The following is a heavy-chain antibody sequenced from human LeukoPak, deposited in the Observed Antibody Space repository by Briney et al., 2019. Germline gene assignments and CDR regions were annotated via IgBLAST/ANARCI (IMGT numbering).Heavy chain of an antibody. CDR1: GFTFSSYA. D-gene: IGHD2-8*02. J-gene: IGHJ4*02. CDR3: VRGQEVVYTPTFDY. Sequence: PGGSLRLSCAASGFTFSSYAMHWVRQAPGKGLQYVSSIGTSGISTYYADSVTGRFTISRDNSKNSLYLQMSNLRPEDTAVYYCVRGQEVVYTPTFDYWGQGVLVTVSS. V-gene: IGHV3-64D*09. CDR2: IGTSGIST.